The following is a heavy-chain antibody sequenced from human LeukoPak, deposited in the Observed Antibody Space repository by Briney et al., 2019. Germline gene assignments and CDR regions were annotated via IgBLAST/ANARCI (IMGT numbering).Heavy chain of an antibody. J-gene: IGHJ4*02. D-gene: IGHD3-22*01. CDR2: ISGSGGST. V-gene: IGHV3-23*01. Sequence: GGSLRLSCAASDFTFTSYGMSWVRQAPGKGLEWVSAISGSGGSTYYADSVKGRFTISRDNAKNSLYLQMNSLRAEDTAVYYCATEYYYDSSGYYYWGLDYWGQGTLVTVSS. CDR1: DFTFTSYG. CDR3: ATEYYYDSSGYYYWGLDY.